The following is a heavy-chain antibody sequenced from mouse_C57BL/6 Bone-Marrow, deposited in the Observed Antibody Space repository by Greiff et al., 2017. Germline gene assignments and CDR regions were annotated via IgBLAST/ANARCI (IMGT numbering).Heavy chain of an antibody. D-gene: IGHD4-1*01. V-gene: IGHV1-50*01. CDR2: IDPSDSYT. CDR3: ARGTGDY. CDR1: GYTFTGYW. J-gene: IGHJ2*01. Sequence: QVQLQQPGAELVKPGASVKLSCKASGYTFTGYWMQWVKQRPGQGLEWIGEIDPSDSYTNYNQKFKGKATLTVDTSSSTAYMQLSSLTSEDSAVYYCARGTGDYWGQGTTLTVSS.